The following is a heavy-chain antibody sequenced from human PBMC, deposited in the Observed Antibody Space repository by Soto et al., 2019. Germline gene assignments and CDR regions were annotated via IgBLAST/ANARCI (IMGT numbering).Heavy chain of an antibody. J-gene: IGHJ3*02. CDR3: ARDGGVAVAVDASDI. CDR1: GFTFEDHG. D-gene: IGHD6-19*01. Sequence: EVQLVESGGGVVRPGGSLRLSCAASGFTFEDHGMTWVRQVPGKGLEWVAEINWSGSSTSYADSVKGRFTISRDNAKNALYLRMNRLRAEDTALYFCARDGGVAVAVDASDIWGQGTMVTVSS. CDR2: INWSGSST. V-gene: IGHV3-20*04.